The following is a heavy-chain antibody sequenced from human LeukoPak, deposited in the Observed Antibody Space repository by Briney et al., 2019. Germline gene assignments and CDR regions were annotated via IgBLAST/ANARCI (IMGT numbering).Heavy chain of an antibody. Sequence: SETLSLICAVYGGSFSDYYWNWIRQSPGKGLEWIGEINHSGSTRYNPSLTGRVTISVDTSKNQFSLKLSSVTAADTAVYYCARGVDDAADVADCFDPWGQGTLVTVSS. CDR1: GGSFSDYY. V-gene: IGHV4-34*01. CDR2: INHSGST. J-gene: IGHJ5*02. CDR3: ARGVDDAADVADCFDP. D-gene: IGHD2-21*01.